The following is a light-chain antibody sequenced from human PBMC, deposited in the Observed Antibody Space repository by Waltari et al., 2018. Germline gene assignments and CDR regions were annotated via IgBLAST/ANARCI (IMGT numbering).Light chain of an antibody. CDR3: MQGLQIPDT. CDR1: QSLLHSNGYNY. CDR2: LAS. Sequence: DIVMTQSPLSLPVTPGEPASISCRSSQSLLHSNGYNYLDWYVQKPGQSPQLLIYLASERASGVPDSFIGSGSGTDFTLKISRVEAEDVGIYYCMQGLQIPDTFGQGTRLEIK. V-gene: IGKV2-28*01. J-gene: IGKJ5*01.